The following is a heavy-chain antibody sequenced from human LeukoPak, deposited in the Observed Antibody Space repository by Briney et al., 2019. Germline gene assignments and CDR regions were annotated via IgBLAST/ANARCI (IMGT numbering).Heavy chain of an antibody. J-gene: IGHJ4*02. D-gene: IGHD5-18*01. CDR2: IYYSGST. V-gene: IGHV4-59*08. CDR1: GGSISNYY. CDR3: ARQGYSYGYYFDY. Sequence: SETLSLTCTVSGGSISNYYWSWIRQPPGKGLEWIGYIYYSGSTNYNPSLKSRVTISVDTSKNQFSLKLSSVTAADTAVYYCARQGYSYGYYFDYWGQGTLVTVSS.